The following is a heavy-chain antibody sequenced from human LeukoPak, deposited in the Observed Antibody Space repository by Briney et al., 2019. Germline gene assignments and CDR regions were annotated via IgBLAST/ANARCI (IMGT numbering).Heavy chain of an antibody. CDR1: GGSIGNGDYY. CDR2: ILFGGST. J-gene: IGHJ4*01. Sequence: SETLSLTCSVSGGSIGNGDYYWGWLRQAPGKGLEWIGSILFGGSTHYNPSLKSRATISVDTSKNQSSLKLTSVTAADAAMYYCARQLPTAAADTRGYFDYWGQGTVVTVSS. D-gene: IGHD6-25*01. CDR3: ARQLPTAAADTRGYFDY. V-gene: IGHV4-39*01.